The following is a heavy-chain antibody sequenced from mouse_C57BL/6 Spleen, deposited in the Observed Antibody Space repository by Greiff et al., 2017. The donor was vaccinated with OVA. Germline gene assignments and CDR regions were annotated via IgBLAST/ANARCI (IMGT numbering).Heavy chain of an antibody. Sequence: QVQLQQSGAELMKPGASVKLSCKATGYTFTGYWIEWVKQRPGHGLEWIGEILPGSGSTNYNEKFKGKATFTADTSSNTAYMQLSSLTTEDSAIYCCARSITTVVANRYAMDYWGQGTSVTVSS. J-gene: IGHJ4*01. V-gene: IGHV1-9*01. CDR3: ARSITTVVANRYAMDY. CDR1: GYTFTGYW. CDR2: ILPGSGST. D-gene: IGHD1-1*01.